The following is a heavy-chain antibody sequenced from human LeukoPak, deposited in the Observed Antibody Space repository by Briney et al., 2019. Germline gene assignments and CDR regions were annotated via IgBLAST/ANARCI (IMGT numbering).Heavy chain of an antibody. V-gene: IGHV4-30-2*03. CDR1: GGSISSGGYS. CDR3: ARPVEDY. CDR2: MYNSGTT. Sequence: SQTLSLTCAVSGGSISSGGYSWSWIRQPPGKGLEWIGSMYNSGTTYYNPSLKSRVTISVDTSKNQFSLKLSSVTAADTAVYYCARPVEDYWGQGTLVTVSS. J-gene: IGHJ4*02.